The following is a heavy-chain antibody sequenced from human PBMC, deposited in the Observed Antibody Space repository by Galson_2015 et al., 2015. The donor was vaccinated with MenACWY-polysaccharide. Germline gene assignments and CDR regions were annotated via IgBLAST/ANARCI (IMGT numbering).Heavy chain of an antibody. CDR3: ARLWGASHFDC. Sequence: SLRLSCAASGFALSNYWMSWVRQAPGKGLEWVANIKKDGSEKYYVDSVKGRFTISRDNAKNSLYLQMNSLRAEDTAVYYCARLWGASHFDCWGQGTLVTVSS. J-gene: IGHJ4*02. CDR1: GFALSNYW. V-gene: IGHV3-7*01. D-gene: IGHD3-16*01. CDR2: IKKDGSEK.